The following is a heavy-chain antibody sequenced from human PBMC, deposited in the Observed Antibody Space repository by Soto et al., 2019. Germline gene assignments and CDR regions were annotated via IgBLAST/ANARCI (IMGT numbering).Heavy chain of an antibody. Sequence: QEQLVQSGAEVKKPGSSVKVSCKASGGTFSTHAITWVRQAPGQGLEWMGGINPIFGTTNYAQKFPGRLTITADNSTTTAYMELSSLRSDDTAVYYCARSYSFGGVISPTFDYWGQGTLVTVSS. CDR3: ARSYSFGGVISPTFDY. V-gene: IGHV1-69*06. D-gene: IGHD3-16*02. CDR2: INPIFGTT. J-gene: IGHJ4*02. CDR1: GGTFSTHA.